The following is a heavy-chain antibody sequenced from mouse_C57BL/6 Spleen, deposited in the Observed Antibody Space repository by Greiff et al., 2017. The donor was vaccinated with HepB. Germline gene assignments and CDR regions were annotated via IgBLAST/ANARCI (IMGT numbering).Heavy chain of an antibody. D-gene: IGHD3-1*01. CDR1: GYTFTSYG. V-gene: IGHV1-81*01. Sequence: VKLQESGAELARPGASVKLSCKASGYTFTSYGISWVKQRTGQGLEWIGEIYPRSGNTYYNEKFKGKATLTADKSSSTAYMELRSLTSEDSAVYFCARSGDVGFAYWGQGTLVTVSA. CDR2: IYPRSGNT. J-gene: IGHJ3*01. CDR3: ARSGDVGFAY.